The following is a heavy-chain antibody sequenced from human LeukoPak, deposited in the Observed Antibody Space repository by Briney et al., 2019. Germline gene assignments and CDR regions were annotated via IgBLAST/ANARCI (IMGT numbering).Heavy chain of an antibody. CDR3: AYRYSSGWYSVLFDY. V-gene: IGHV3-23*01. Sequence: GGSLRLSCAASGFTFSSYAMHWVRQAPGKGLEWVSAISGSGGSTYYADSVKGRFTISRDNSKNTLYLQMNSLRAEDTAVYYCAYRYSSGWYSVLFDYWGQGTLVTVSS. D-gene: IGHD6-19*01. CDR1: GFTFSSYA. CDR2: ISGSGGST. J-gene: IGHJ4*02.